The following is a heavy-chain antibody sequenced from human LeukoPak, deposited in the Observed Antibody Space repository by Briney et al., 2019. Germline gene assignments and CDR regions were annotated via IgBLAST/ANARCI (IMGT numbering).Heavy chain of an antibody. CDR3: ARYSSGYYGRFDY. D-gene: IGHD6-19*01. Sequence: SETLSLTCTVSGGSISSSSYYWGWIRQPPGKGLECIGSIYYSGSTYYNPSLKSRVSISVDTSKNQFSLKLSSVTAEDTAVYYCARYSSGYYGRFDYWGQGTLVTVSS. V-gene: IGHV4-39*01. CDR2: IYYSGST. CDR1: GGSISSSSYY. J-gene: IGHJ4*02.